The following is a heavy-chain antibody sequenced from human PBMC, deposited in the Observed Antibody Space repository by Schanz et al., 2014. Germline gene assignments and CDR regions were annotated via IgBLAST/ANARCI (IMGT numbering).Heavy chain of an antibody. Sequence: VQLVESGGGVVQPGRSLRLSCTASRIIFGTYSMNWVRQAPGKGLEWVSYISSSSSTIYYADSVKGRFTISRDNAKNSLYLQMNSLRAEDTAVYYCARGPSQGYSYGHNIGAYYYGMDVWGQGTTVTVSS. CDR1: RIIFGTYS. CDR3: ARGPSQGYSYGHNIGAYYYGMDV. V-gene: IGHV3-48*01. CDR2: ISSSSSTI. D-gene: IGHD5-18*01. J-gene: IGHJ6*02.